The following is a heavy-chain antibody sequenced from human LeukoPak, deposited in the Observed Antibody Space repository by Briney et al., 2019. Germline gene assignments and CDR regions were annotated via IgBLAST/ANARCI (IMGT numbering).Heavy chain of an antibody. CDR2: IYHSGST. CDR3: ARALHKRRFVDNWFDP. D-gene: IGHD3-10*01. Sequence: SQTLSLTCAVSGGSISSGGYSWSWIRQPPGKGLEWIGYIYHSGSTYYNPSLKSRVTISVDRSKNQFSLKLSSVTAADTAVYYCARALHKRRFVDNWFDPWGQGTLVTVSP. J-gene: IGHJ5*02. V-gene: IGHV4-30-2*01. CDR1: GGSISSGGYS.